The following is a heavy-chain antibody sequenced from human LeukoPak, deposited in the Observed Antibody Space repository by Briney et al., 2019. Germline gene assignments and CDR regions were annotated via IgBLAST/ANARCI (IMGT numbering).Heavy chain of an antibody. D-gene: IGHD3-22*01. CDR1: GFTFSSYS. CDR2: ISSSSSYI. Sequence: GGSLRLSCAASGFTFSSYSMNWVGQAGGKGLECVCSISSSSSYIYCADAVKGRFTISRDNNKNSLYLKKNSLRAEDTAVYYCTRVGYYASSGCSDYWGQGTLVTVSS. V-gene: IGHV3-21*01. CDR3: TRVGYYASSGCSDY. J-gene: IGHJ4*02.